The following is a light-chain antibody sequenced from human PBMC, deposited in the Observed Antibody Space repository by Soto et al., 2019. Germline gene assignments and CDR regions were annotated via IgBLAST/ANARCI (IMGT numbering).Light chain of an antibody. J-gene: IGLJ2*01. CDR1: SSDVGSYNL. Sequence: QSALTQPASVSGSPGQSITISCTGTSSDVGSYNLVSWYQQHPGKAPKLMIYEGSKRPSGVSNRFSGSKSGNSASLTLSGLQAEDEADYYCWSYAHSSAHVIFGGGTKLTAL. CDR2: EGS. CDR3: WSYAHSSAHVI. V-gene: IGLV2-23*01.